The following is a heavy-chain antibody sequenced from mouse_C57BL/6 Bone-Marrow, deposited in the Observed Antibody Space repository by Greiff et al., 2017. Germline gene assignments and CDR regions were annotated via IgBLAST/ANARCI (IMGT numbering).Heavy chain of an antibody. Sequence: EVKLVESGGGLVKPGGSLKLSCAASGFTFSSYAMSWVRQTPEKRLEWVATISDGGSYTYYPDNVKGRFTLSRDNAKNNLYLQMSHLKSEDTAMYYCAREGYGSSGGYFDVWGTGTTVTVSS. CDR3: AREGYGSSGGYFDV. D-gene: IGHD1-1*01. J-gene: IGHJ1*03. V-gene: IGHV5-4*01. CDR1: GFTFSSYA. CDR2: ISDGGSYT.